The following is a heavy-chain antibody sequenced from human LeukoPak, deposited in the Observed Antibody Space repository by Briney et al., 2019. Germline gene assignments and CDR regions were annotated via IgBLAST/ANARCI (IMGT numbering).Heavy chain of an antibody. CDR1: GFTFISYA. V-gene: IGHV3-23*01. CDR3: AKDHREWLVRGGADY. Sequence: QPGGSLRLSCAASGFTFISYAMSWVRQAPGKGVEWVSAISGSGGSTYYADSVKGRFTISRDNSKNTLYLQMNSLRAEDTAVYYCAKDHREWLVRGGADYWGQGTLVTVSS. CDR2: ISGSGGST. J-gene: IGHJ4*02. D-gene: IGHD6-19*01.